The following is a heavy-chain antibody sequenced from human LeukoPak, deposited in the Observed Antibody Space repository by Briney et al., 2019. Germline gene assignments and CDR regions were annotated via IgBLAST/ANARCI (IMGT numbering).Heavy chain of an antibody. CDR1: GFTFSTYW. CDR3: ARDLVIEPTGDWFDP. CDR2: IKYDGIEK. D-gene: IGHD2-21*01. Sequence: GGSLRLSCVASGFTFSTYWMAWVRQAPGKGLEWVANIKYDGIEKYYMDSVKGRFTISRDNAKNSLYLHMNNLRDDDTAVYYCARDLVIEPTGDWFDPWGQGTLVTVSS. V-gene: IGHV3-7*01. J-gene: IGHJ5*02.